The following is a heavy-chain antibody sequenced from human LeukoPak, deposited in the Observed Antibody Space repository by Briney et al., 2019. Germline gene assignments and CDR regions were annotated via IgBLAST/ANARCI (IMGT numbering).Heavy chain of an antibody. D-gene: IGHD3-10*01. Sequence: ASVKVSCKASGYTFTGYYMHWVRQAPGQGLEWMGWINPNSGGTNYAQKFQGRVTMTRDTSISTAYMELSRLRSDDTAVYYCARDIGGGLSAYYYYYMDVWGKGTTVTISS. J-gene: IGHJ6*03. CDR1: GYTFTGYY. CDR2: INPNSGGT. CDR3: ARDIGGGLSAYYYYYMDV. V-gene: IGHV1-2*02.